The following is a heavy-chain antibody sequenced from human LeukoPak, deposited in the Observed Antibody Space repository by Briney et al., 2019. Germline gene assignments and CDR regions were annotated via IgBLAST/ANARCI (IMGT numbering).Heavy chain of an antibody. CDR3: ARDLSSTSNWEFDY. J-gene: IGHJ4*02. Sequence: GASVKVSCKASGYTFTDYFIHWVRQAPGQGPEWMGRINSNSGGTEYEQNFQGRVTMTRDTSINTAYMALSGLTFDDTAVYYCARDLSSTSNWEFDYWGQGTVVTVSS. V-gene: IGHV1-2*06. CDR2: INSNSGGT. D-gene: IGHD7-27*01. CDR1: GYTFTDYF.